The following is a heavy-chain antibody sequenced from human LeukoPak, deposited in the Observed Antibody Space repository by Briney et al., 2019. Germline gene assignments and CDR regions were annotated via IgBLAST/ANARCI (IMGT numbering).Heavy chain of an antibody. CDR2: XXXXXXTX. J-gene: IGHJ5*02. Sequence: SVKVSCKASGGTFSXYXXSWVRQAPGQGLEWXGGXXXXXXTXXXXXKXXXXVXXTAXXSTRTAYMELSSLRSEDTAVYYCARDGDLDPWGQGTLVTVSS. CDR3: ARDGDLDP. V-gene: IGHV1-69*13. D-gene: IGHD7-27*01. CDR1: GGTFSXYX.